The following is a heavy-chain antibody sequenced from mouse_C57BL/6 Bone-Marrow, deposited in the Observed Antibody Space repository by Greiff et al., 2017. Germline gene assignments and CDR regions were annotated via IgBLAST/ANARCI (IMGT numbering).Heavy chain of an antibody. D-gene: IGHD1-1*01. CDR1: DSEVFPIAY. V-gene: IGHV15-2*01. Sequence: VQLQQSGSELRSPGSSVKLSCKDFDSEVFPIAYMSWVRQKPGHGFEWIGGILPSIGRTIYGEKFEDKATLDADTLSNTAYLELNSLTSEDSAIYYCARRKKSSTVVAPYWYFDVWGTGTTVTVSS. CDR2: ILPSIGRT. CDR3: ARRKKSSTVVAPYWYFDV. J-gene: IGHJ1*03.